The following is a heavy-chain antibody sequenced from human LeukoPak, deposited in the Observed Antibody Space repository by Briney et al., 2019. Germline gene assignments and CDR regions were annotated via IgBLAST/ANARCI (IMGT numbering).Heavy chain of an antibody. CDR1: GGSISSGGYY. V-gene: IGHV4-30-4*08. CDR3: ARDPMRITMVRGVID. J-gene: IGHJ4*02. Sequence: SQTLSLTCTVSGGSISSGGYYWSWIRQHPGKGLEWVGYIYYSGSTYYNPSLKSRVTISVDTSKNQFSLKLSSVTAADTAVYYCARDPMRITMVRGVIDWGQGTLVTVSS. D-gene: IGHD3-10*01. CDR2: IYYSGST.